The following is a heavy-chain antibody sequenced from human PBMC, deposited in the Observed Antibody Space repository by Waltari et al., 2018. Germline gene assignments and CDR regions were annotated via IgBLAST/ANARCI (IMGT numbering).Heavy chain of an antibody. Sequence: QVQLVQSGAEVKKPGASVKVSCKASGYTFTGYYMHWVRQAPGPGLEWMGWVNAESGGTNDAQKFQGRVTRTRDTASSTAYMELSRLRSDDTAVYYCAREDCSGGSCYPRYWGQGTLVTVSS. V-gene: IGHV1-2*02. CDR3: AREDCSGGSCYPRY. CDR1: GYTFTGYY. J-gene: IGHJ4*02. CDR2: VNAESGGT. D-gene: IGHD2-15*01.